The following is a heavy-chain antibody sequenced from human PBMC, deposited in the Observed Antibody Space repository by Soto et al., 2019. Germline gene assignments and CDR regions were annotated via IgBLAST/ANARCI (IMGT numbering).Heavy chain of an antibody. V-gene: IGHV4-34*01. J-gene: IGHJ5*02. CDR2: INHSGST. Sequence: NPSATLSLTCAVYGGSFSGYYWSWIRQPPGKGLEWIGEINHSGSTNYNPSLKSRVTISVDTSKNQFSLKLSSVTAADTAVYYCARKKGYSYGYNWFDPWGQGTLVTVSS. CDR3: ARKKGYSYGYNWFDP. CDR1: GGSFSGYY. D-gene: IGHD5-18*01.